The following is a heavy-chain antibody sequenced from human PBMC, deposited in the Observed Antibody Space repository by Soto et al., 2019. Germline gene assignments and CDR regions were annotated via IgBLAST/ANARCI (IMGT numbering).Heavy chain of an antibody. Sequence: PGVFLQICSKGAGYSFTSYWIGWVRKMPGKGLEWMGIIYPGDSDTRYSPSFQGQVTISADKSISTAYLQWSSLKASDTAMYYCARQEGRRGYYYYGMDVWGQGTTVTVSS. CDR3: ARQEGRRGYYYYGMDV. CDR2: IYPGDSDT. J-gene: IGHJ6*02. V-gene: IGHV5-51*01. CDR1: GYSFTSYW.